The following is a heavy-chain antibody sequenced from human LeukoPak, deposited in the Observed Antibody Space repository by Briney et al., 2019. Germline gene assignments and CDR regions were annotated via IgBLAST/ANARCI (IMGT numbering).Heavy chain of an antibody. Sequence: ASVKVSCKASGSRFTGYYFHWVRQAPGEGLEWMAWINPNSGGTILAEKFQGRVTMTADTSSSTAYMEVNILRSDDTAVYYCARSKYNILTGYQIDIWGQGTLIVVSS. CDR2: INPNSGGT. CDR3: ARSKYNILTGYQIDI. D-gene: IGHD3-9*01. J-gene: IGHJ4*02. V-gene: IGHV1-2*02. CDR1: GSRFTGYY.